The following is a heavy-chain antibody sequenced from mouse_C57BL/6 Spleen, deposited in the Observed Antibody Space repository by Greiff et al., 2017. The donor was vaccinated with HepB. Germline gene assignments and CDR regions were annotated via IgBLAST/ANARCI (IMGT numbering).Heavy chain of an antibody. CDR3: ARRGLRGDFDY. Sequence: QVQLQQPGAELVMPGASVKLSCKASGYTFTSYWMHWVKQRPGQGLEWIGEIDPSDSYTNYNQKFKGKSTLTVDKSSSTAYMQLSSLTSEDSAVYYCARRGLRGDFDYWGQGTTLTVSS. D-gene: IGHD2-4*01. V-gene: IGHV1-69*01. CDR2: IDPSDSYT. CDR1: GYTFTSYW. J-gene: IGHJ2*01.